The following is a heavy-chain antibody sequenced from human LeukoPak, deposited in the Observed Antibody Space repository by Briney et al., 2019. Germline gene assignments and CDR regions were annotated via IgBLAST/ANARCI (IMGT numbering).Heavy chain of an antibody. CDR1: GFTFSSYS. D-gene: IGHD6-19*01. V-gene: IGHV3-21*01. Sequence: SGGSLRLSCAASGFTFSSYSMNWVRQAPGKGLEWVSSISSSSSYIYYADSVKGRFTISRDNAKNSLYLQMNSLRAEDTAVYYCARGRIAVAGFPFDPWGQGTLVTVSS. CDR3: ARGRIAVAGFPFDP. J-gene: IGHJ5*02. CDR2: ISSSSSYI.